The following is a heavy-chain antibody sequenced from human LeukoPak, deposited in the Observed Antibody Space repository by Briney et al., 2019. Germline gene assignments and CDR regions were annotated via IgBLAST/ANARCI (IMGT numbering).Heavy chain of an antibody. Sequence: SVKVSCKASGGTFSSYAISWVRQAPGQGLEWMGGIIPIFGTANYAQKFQGRVTITADESTSTAYMELSSLRSEDTAVYYCAREGDYYDSSGYWAYWGQGTPVTVSS. CDR3: AREGDYYDSSGYWAY. CDR2: IIPIFGTA. J-gene: IGHJ4*02. CDR1: GGTFSSYA. D-gene: IGHD3-22*01. V-gene: IGHV1-69*01.